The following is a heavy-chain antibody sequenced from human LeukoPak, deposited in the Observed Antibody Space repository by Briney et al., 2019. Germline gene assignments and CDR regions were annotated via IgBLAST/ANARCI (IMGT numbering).Heavy chain of an antibody. D-gene: IGHD6-19*01. J-gene: IGHJ4*02. CDR3: ARDRVAGTHDL. V-gene: IGHV3-7*01. CDR1: GFTFSSYW. Sequence: PGGSLRLSCAASGFTFSSYWMSWVRQAPGKGLEWVANIKQDGSEKYYVDSMKGRFTISRDNAKNPLYLQMNSLRAEDTAVYYCARDRVAGTHDLWGQGTLVTVSS. CDR2: IKQDGSEK.